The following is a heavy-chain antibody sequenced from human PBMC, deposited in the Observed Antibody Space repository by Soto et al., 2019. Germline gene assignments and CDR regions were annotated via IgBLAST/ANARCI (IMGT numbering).Heavy chain of an antibody. D-gene: IGHD3-3*01. Sequence: SVKVSCKACGFTFTSSAVQWVRQALGQRLEWIGWIVVGSGNTNYAQKFQERVTITRDMSTSTAYMELSILRSEDTAVYYCAADWPYYDFRGELYGIHVWGQATTVTVS. V-gene: IGHV1-58*01. J-gene: IGHJ6*02. CDR1: GFTFTSSA. CDR3: AADWPYYDFRGELYGIHV. CDR2: IVVGSGNT.